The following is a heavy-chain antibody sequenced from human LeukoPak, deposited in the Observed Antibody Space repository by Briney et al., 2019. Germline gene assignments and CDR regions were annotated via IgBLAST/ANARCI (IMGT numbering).Heavy chain of an antibody. CDR2: INHSGST. D-gene: IGHD6-19*01. CDR1: GGSFSGYY. J-gene: IGHJ4*02. Sequence: SETLSLTCAVYGGSFSGYYWSWIRQPPGKGLEWIGEINHSGSTNYNPSLKSRVTISVDTSKNQFSLKLSSVTAADTAVYYCARRSSGWVFDYWGQGTLVTVSS. V-gene: IGHV4-34*01. CDR3: ARRSSGWVFDY.